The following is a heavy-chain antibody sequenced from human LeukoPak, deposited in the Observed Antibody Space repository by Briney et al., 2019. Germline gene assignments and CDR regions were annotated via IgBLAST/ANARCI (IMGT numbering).Heavy chain of an antibody. CDR1: GFTFSSYA. D-gene: IGHD6-19*01. CDR3: AKKYSSGWCFDY. CDR2: ISGSGGST. V-gene: IGHV3-23*01. Sequence: GGSLRLSCAASGFTFSSYAMSWVRQAPGKGLGWVSAISGSGGSTYYADSVKGRFTISRDNSKNTLYLRMNSLRAEDTAVYYCAKKYSSGWCFDYWGQGTLVTVSS. J-gene: IGHJ4*02.